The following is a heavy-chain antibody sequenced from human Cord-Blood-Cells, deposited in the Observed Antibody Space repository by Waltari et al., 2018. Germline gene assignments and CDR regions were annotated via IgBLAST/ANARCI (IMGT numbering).Heavy chain of an antibody. V-gene: IGHV1-69*01. CDR2: IIPIFGTA. CDR3: ARDGVQLERRYFDY. D-gene: IGHD1-1*01. CDR1: GGTFSRSA. J-gene: IGHJ4*02. Sequence: QVQLVQSGAEVKKPGSSVKVSCKASGGTFSRSAISWVRQAPGQGLEWMGGIIPIFGTANYAQKFQGRVTITADESTSTAYMELSSLRSEDTAVYYCARDGVQLERRYFDYWGQGTLVTVSS.